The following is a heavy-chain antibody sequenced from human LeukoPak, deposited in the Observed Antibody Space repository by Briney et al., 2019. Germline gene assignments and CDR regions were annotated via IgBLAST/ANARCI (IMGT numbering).Heavy chain of an antibody. Sequence: GRSLRLSCAASGFTFSSYGMHWVRQAPGKGLEWGAVIWYDGSNKYYADSVKGRFTISRDNSKNTLYLQMNSLRAEDTAVYYRARDDLGYCSSTSCYGVDYWGQGTLVTVSS. CDR1: GFTFSSYG. CDR2: IWYDGSNK. V-gene: IGHV3-33*01. D-gene: IGHD2-2*01. J-gene: IGHJ4*02. CDR3: ARDDLGYCSSTSCYGVDY.